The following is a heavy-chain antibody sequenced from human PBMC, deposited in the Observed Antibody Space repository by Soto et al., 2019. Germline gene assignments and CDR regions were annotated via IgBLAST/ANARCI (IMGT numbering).Heavy chain of an antibody. CDR3: TRRITIFGVDPRLDY. CDR2: MYSSGSI. D-gene: IGHD3-3*01. Sequence: QLQFQESGPGLVRPSETLSLTCTVSGGSVSSSTYYWTWIRQPPGKGLEWIGTMYSSGSIYYNPSLKSRVTISVDRSQNQFSLKVRSVTAADTAVYYCTRRITIFGVDPRLDYWGQGTLVTVS. CDR1: GGSVSSSTYY. V-gene: IGHV4-39*01. J-gene: IGHJ4*02.